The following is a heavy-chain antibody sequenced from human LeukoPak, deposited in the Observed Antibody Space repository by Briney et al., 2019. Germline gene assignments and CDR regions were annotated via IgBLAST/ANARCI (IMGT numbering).Heavy chain of an antibody. Sequence: ASVKVSCKASGYTFTSYDINWLRQATRQGLEWMGWMNPNSGNTGYAQKFQGRVTMTRNTSISTAYMELSSLRSEDTAVYYCARVSSGWYVAFDIWGQGTMVTVSS. D-gene: IGHD6-19*01. CDR3: ARVSSGWYVAFDI. V-gene: IGHV1-8*01. CDR1: GYTFTSYD. J-gene: IGHJ3*02. CDR2: MNPNSGNT.